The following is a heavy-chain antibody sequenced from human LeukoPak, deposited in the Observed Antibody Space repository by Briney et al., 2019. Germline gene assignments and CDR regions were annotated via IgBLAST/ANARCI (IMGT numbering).Heavy chain of an antibody. CDR2: ISGSGGST. CDR3: ARDSFVSSPYYGMDV. D-gene: IGHD3-16*01. V-gene: IGHV3-23*01. CDR1: GFTFSSYA. J-gene: IGHJ6*02. Sequence: PGGSLRLSCAASGFTFSSYAMSWVRQAPGKGLEWVSAISGSGGSTYYADSVKGRFTISRDNSKNTLYLQMNSLRAEDTAVYYCARDSFVSSPYYGMDVWGQGTTVTVSS.